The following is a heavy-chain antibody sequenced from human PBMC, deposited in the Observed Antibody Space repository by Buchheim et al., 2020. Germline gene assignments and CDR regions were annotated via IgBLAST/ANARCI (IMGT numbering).Heavy chain of an antibody. J-gene: IGHJ6*02. CDR1: GYTFTSYD. V-gene: IGHV1-8*01. Sequence: QVQLVQSGAEVKKPGASVKVSCKASGYTFTSYDINWVRQATGQGLEWMGWMNPNSGNTGYAQKFQGRVTMTRDTSISTAYMELSRLGADDTAVYYCATSDGVGATTAYYYGMDVWGQGTT. CDR2: MNPNSGNT. D-gene: IGHD1-26*01. CDR3: ATSDGVGATTAYYYGMDV.